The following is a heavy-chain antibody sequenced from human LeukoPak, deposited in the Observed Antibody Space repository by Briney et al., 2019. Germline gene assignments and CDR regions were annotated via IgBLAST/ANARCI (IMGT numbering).Heavy chain of an antibody. V-gene: IGHV3-23*01. Sequence: GGSLRLSCAASGFTFSIYAMNWVRQGPGQGLQWVSLIHNDGVTTYYADSVKGRFTISRDNSKNTLYLQVNILRAEDTAVYYCAKHRGVHPPYYLDVWGKGTTVTVSS. CDR3: AKHRGVHPPYYLDV. D-gene: IGHD3-10*01. CDR2: IHNDGVTT. J-gene: IGHJ6*03. CDR1: GFTFSIYA.